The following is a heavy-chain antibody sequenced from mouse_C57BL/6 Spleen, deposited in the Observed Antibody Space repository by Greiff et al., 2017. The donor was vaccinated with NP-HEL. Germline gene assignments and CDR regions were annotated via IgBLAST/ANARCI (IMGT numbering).Heavy chain of an antibody. V-gene: IGHV1-53*01. CDR1: GYTFTSYW. CDR3: ARYDYDGAWFAY. J-gene: IGHJ3*01. Sequence: VQLQQPGTELVKPGASVKLSCKASGYTFTSYWMHWVKQRPGQGLEWIGNINPSNGGTNYNEKFKSKATLTVDKSSSTAYMQLSSLTAEDSAVYYCARYDYDGAWFAYWGQGTLVTVSA. D-gene: IGHD2-4*01. CDR2: INPSNGGT.